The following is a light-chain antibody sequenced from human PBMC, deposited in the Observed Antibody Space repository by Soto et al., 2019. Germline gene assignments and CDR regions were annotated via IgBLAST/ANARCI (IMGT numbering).Light chain of an antibody. CDR2: RND. J-gene: IGLJ2*01. CDR1: SFNIGSNY. V-gene: IGLV1-47*01. Sequence: QAVVTQPPSASGTPGQRVTISCSGSSFNIGSNYVYWYQQLLGTAPKLLIYRNDQRPSGVPDRFSGAKSGTSASLAISGLRSEDEADYYCAAWEDSLSGPVFGGGTKLTVL. CDR3: AAWEDSLSGPV.